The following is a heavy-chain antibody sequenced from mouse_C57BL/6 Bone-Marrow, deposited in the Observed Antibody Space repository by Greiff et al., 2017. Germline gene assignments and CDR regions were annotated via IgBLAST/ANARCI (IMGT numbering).Heavy chain of an antibody. CDR3: ARHEDYYGSGWYFDV. V-gene: IGHV5-6*01. CDR2: ISSGGSYT. Sequence: EVKLVESGGDLVKPGGSLKLSCAASGFTFSSYGMSWVRQTPDKRLEWVATISSGGSYTDYPDSVKGRFTISRDNAKNTLYLQMSSLKSEDTAMYYCARHEDYYGSGWYFDVWGTGTTVTVSS. CDR1: GFTFSSYG. J-gene: IGHJ1*03. D-gene: IGHD1-1*01.